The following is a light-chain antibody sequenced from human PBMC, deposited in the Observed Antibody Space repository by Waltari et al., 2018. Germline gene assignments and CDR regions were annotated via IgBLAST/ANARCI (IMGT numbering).Light chain of an antibody. J-gene: IGKJ1*01. V-gene: IGKV1-27*01. CDR2: FAS. CDR1: QDISHK. CDR3: QYGET. Sequence: DIRMTQSPSSLSAAVGDRVTITCRASQDISHKFAWYQQKPGKVPRLLIYFASTLQSGVPSRFSVSGSGAEFTLTISSLQPEDVATYYCQYGETFGQGTQVEI.